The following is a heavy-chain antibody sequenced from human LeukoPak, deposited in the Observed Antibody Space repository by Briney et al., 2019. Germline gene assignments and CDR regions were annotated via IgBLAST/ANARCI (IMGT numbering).Heavy chain of an antibody. CDR1: GASVGSVGYH. V-gene: IGHV4-61*08. CDR3: ARTQSQSGSYRYYFGY. CDR2: IYYISNT. J-gene: IGHJ4*02. Sequence: SETLSLTCTVSGASVGSVGYHWSWIRQPPGGGLEWIGYIYYISNTNYNPSLKSRVTMSVDPSKNQFSLKLNSVTAADTAVYYCARTQSQSGSYRYYFGYWGQGTLVTVSS. D-gene: IGHD1-26*01.